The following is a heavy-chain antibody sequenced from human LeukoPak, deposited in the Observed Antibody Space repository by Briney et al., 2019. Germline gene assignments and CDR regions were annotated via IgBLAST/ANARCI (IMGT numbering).Heavy chain of an antibody. CDR3: AKDYGDVGP. V-gene: IGHV3-23*01. D-gene: IGHD4-17*01. CDR2: VRASGSAT. CDR1: GFIFSSYD. J-gene: IGHJ5*02. Sequence: GGSLRLSCAASGFIFSSYDMTWVRQAPGKGLEWVSTVRASGSATYYADSVKGRFTISRDNSKNTLYLQLSSLRAEDTAVYYCAKDYGDVGPWGQGTLVTVSS.